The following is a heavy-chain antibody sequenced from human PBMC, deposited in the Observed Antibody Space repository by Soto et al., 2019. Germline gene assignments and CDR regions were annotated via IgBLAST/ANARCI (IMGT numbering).Heavy chain of an antibody. CDR1: GFTFSSYW. CDR3: ARCFGELLFRYYYYMDV. D-gene: IGHD3-10*01. CDR2: IKQDGSEK. V-gene: IGHV3-7*01. Sequence: GGSLRLSCAASGFTFSSYWMSWVRQAPGKGLEWVANIKQDGSEKYYVDSVKGRFTISRDNAKNSLYLQMNSLRAEDTAVYYCARCFGELLFRYYYYMDVWGKGTTVTVSS. J-gene: IGHJ6*03.